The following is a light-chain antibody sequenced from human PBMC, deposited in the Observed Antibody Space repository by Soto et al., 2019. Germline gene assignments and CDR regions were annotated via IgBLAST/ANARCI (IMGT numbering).Light chain of an antibody. Sequence: QSALTQPASVSGSPGQSITISCTGISSDVGGYNYVSWYQQHPGKAPKLMIYDVSNRPSGVSNRFSGSKSGNKASRTISGLQAEDEADYYCSSYTSSSTLVFGGGTQLTVL. CDR3: SSYTSSSTLV. V-gene: IGLV2-14*01. CDR1: SSDVGGYNY. J-gene: IGLJ2*01. CDR2: DVS.